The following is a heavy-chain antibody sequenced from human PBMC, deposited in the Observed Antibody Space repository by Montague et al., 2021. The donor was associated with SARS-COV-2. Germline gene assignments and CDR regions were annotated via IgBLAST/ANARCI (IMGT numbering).Heavy chain of an antibody. CDR1: GGSISSSSYY. CDR2: IYYRGST. J-gene: IGHJ6*02. CDR3: ARVGRQQLVRLSGMDV. Sequence: SETLSLTCTVSGGSISSSSYYWGWIRQPPGKGLEWIGSIYYRGSTYYXXXLESRVTISVDTSKNQFSLKLSSVTAADTAVYYCARVGRQQLVRLSGMDVWGQGTTVTVSS. D-gene: IGHD6-13*01. V-gene: IGHV4-39*07.